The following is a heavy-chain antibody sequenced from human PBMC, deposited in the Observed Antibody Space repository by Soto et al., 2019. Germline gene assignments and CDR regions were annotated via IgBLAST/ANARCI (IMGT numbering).Heavy chain of an antibody. V-gene: IGHV3-21*01. Sequence: GVSLRLSCVASGFTFSSYSMNWVRQAPGKGLEWVSSISSSSSYIYYADSVKGRFTISRDNAKNSLYLQMNSLRAEDTAVYYCARFLRDDFCIGYEFRDEQLFDPWGQGTLVTVSS. D-gene: IGHD3-3*01. CDR1: GFTFSSYS. CDR3: ARFLRDDFCIGYEFRDEQLFDP. CDR2: ISSSSSYI. J-gene: IGHJ5*02.